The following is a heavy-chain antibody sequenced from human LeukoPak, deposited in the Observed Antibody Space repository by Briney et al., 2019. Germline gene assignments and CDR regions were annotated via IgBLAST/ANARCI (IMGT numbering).Heavy chain of an antibody. CDR1: GFTFDDYA. CDR2: ISGDGGST. D-gene: IGHD6-13*01. V-gene: IGHV3-43*02. J-gene: IGHJ4*02. Sequence: TGGSLRLSCAASGFTFDDYAMHWVRQAPGKGLEWVSLISGDGGSTYYADSVKCRFTISRDNSKNSMYLQMNRLRTEDTALYYCAKDIRGIAAAGTGDYWGQGTLVTVSS. CDR3: AKDIRGIAAAGTGDY.